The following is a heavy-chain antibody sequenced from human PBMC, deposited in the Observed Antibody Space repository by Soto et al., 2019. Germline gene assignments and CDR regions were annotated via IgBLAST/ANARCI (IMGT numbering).Heavy chain of an antibody. Sequence: RASVKVSCKAPGGTFSSYAISWVRQAPGQGLEWMGGIIPIFGTANYAQKFQGRVTITADESTSTAYMELSSLRSEDTAVYYCARRNMYSSSSGVFDYWGQGTLVTVSS. CDR3: ARRNMYSSSSGVFDY. V-gene: IGHV1-69*13. J-gene: IGHJ4*02. CDR2: IIPIFGTA. D-gene: IGHD6-13*01. CDR1: GGTFSSYA.